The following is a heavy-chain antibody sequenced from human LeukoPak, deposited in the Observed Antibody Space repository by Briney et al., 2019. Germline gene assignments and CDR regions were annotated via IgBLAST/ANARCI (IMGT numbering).Heavy chain of an antibody. D-gene: IGHD1-26*01. J-gene: IGHJ4*02. Sequence: GGSLRLSCAASGFTFSNYAMSWVRQAPGKGLEWVSALSGSGGSTYYADSVKGRFTISRDNSKNTLYLQMNSLRAEDTAVYYCARDRSGYFDYWGQGTLVTVSS. CDR3: ARDRSGYFDY. CDR2: LSGSGGST. CDR1: GFTFSNYA. V-gene: IGHV3-23*01.